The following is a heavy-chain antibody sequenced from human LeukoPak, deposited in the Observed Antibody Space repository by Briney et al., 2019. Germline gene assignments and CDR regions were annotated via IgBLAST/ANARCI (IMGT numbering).Heavy chain of an antibody. J-gene: IGHJ4*02. CDR2: INWNGGST. CDR1: GFTFDDYG. V-gene: IGHV3-20*04. CDR3: AREGSSGLFDY. D-gene: IGHD6-19*01. Sequence: GGSLRLSCAASGFTFDDYGMSWVRQAPGKGLEWVSGINWNGGSTGYADSVKGRFTMSRDSAKNSLYMQMNSLRAEDTALYYCAREGSSGLFDYWGQGTLVTVSS.